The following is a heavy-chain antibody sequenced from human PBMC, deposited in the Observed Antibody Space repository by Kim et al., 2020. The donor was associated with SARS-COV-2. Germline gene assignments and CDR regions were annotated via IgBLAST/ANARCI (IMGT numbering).Heavy chain of an antibody. CDR1: GYTFTSYA. D-gene: IGHD3-9*01. CDR2: INAGNGNT. CDR3: ARGKQVHYDILTGYYASEYYFDY. J-gene: IGHJ4*02. Sequence: ASVKVSCKASGYTFTSYAMHWVRQAPGQRLEWMGWINAGNGNTKYSQKFQGRVTITRDTSASTAYMELSSLRSEDTAVYYCARGKQVHYDILTGYYASEYYFDYWGQGTLVTVSS. V-gene: IGHV1-3*01.